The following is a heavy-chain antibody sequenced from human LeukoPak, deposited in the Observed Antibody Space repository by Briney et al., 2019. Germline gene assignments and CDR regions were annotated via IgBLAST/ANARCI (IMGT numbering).Heavy chain of an antibody. CDR1: GFSFSSYM. CDR3: ARSLTTLTYEGY. V-gene: IGHV3-21*01. J-gene: IGHJ4*02. Sequence: GGSLRLSCAASGFSFSSYMMNWVRQGPGKGSEWVSSINSGSTYTYYTESVKGRFTVSRDNAKNSLFLQMNSLRAEDTAIYYCARSLTTLTYEGYWGQGTLVTVSS. CDR2: INSGSTYT. D-gene: IGHD1-1*01.